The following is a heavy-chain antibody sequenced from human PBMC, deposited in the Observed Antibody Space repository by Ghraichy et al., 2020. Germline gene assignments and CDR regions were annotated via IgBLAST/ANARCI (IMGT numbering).Heavy chain of an antibody. CDR1: GGSFSGYY. D-gene: IGHD2-15*01. CDR2: INHSGST. Sequence: SETLSLTCAVYGGSFSGYYWSWNRQPPGKGLEWIGEINHSGSTNYNPSLKSRVTISVDTSKNQFSLKLSSVTAADTAVYYCARGYVGYCSGGSCYRVSHYYYYGMDVWGQGTTVTVSS. CDR3: ARGYVGYCSGGSCYRVSHYYYYGMDV. V-gene: IGHV4-34*01. J-gene: IGHJ6*02.